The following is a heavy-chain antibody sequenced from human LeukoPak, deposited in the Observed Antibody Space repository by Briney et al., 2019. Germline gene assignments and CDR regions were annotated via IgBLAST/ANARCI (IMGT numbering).Heavy chain of an antibody. CDR2: IYYSGST. CDR1: GGSISSYY. D-gene: IGHD3-10*01. V-gene: IGHV4-59*08. CDR3: ARVGREMVRGVHNYYMDV. J-gene: IGHJ6*03. Sequence: PSETLSLTCTVSGGSISSYYWSWIRQPPGKGLEWIGYIYYSGSTNYNPSLKSRVTISVDTSKNQFSLKLSSVTAADTAVYYRARVGREMVRGVHNYYMDVWGKGTTVTVSS.